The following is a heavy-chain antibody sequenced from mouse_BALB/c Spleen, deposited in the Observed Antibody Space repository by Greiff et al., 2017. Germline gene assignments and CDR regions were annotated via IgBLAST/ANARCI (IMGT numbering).Heavy chain of an antibody. Sequence: DVKLVESGGGLVQPGGSLRLSCATSGFTFSDFYMEWVRQPPGKRLEWIAASRNKANDYTTEYSASVKGRFIVSRDTSQSILYLQMNALRAEDTAIYYCARERYWAMDYWGQGTSVTVSS. CDR1: GFTFSDFY. J-gene: IGHJ4*01. CDR3: ARERYWAMDY. V-gene: IGHV7-1*02. CDR2: SRNKANDYTT. D-gene: IGHD1-1*01.